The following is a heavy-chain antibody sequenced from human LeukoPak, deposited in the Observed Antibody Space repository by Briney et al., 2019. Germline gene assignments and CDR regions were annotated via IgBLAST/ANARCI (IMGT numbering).Heavy chain of an antibody. Sequence: PGGSLRLSCAASGFTFSSYWMSWVRQAPGKGLEWVSAISGSGGSTYYADSVKGRFTISRDNSKNTLYLQMNSLRAEDTAVYYCAKGAYCGGDCYPDYFDYWGQGTLVTVSS. D-gene: IGHD2-21*02. V-gene: IGHV3-23*01. CDR2: ISGSGGST. J-gene: IGHJ4*02. CDR1: GFTFSSYW. CDR3: AKGAYCGGDCYPDYFDY.